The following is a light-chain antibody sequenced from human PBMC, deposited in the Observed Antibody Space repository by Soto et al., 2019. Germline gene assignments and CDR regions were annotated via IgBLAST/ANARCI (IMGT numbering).Light chain of an antibody. CDR2: AAS. CDR3: QQYNNWRT. CDR1: LSVGSS. V-gene: IGKV3-15*01. J-gene: IGKJ1*01. Sequence: EIVITHSAATLSVSPGESATLSCRASLSVGSSLAWFQQKPGQAPRLIIHAASTRATGIPARFSGSGFGTEFTLTISSLQSEDFAVYYCQQYNNWRTFGQGTKVDIK.